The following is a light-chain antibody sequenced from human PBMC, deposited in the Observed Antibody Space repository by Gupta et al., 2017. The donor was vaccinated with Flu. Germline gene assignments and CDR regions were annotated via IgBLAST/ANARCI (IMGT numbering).Light chain of an antibody. CDR2: GAS. V-gene: IGKV3-15*01. CDR1: QSIADH. Sequence: EIVLTQSPATLSVSPGETLTLSCRASQSIADHLAWYHHRPGQPPRLLIYGASIRATDLPDRIRGSGSATDFTLTITSLQSEDLGVYYCQHYDNWWFSFGQGTKVEI. CDR3: QHYDNWWFS. J-gene: IGKJ2*03.